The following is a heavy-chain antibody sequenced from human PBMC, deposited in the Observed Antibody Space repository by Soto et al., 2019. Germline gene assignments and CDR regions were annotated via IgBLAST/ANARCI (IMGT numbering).Heavy chain of an antibody. CDR2: IIPILGIA. J-gene: IGHJ4*02. CDR3: ARGLHYDSISLDDY. CDR1: GGTFSSYT. Sequence: QVQLVQSGAEVKKRGSSVKVSCKASGGTFSSYTISWVRQAPGQGLEWMGRIIPILGIANYAQKFQGRVTITADKSTSTAYMELSSLRSEDTAVYYCARGLHYDSISLDDYWGQGTLVTVSS. D-gene: IGHD3-22*01. V-gene: IGHV1-69*02.